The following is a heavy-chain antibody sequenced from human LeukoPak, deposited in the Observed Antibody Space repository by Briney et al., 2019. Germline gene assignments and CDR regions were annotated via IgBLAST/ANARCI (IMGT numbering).Heavy chain of an antibody. D-gene: IGHD1-1*01. V-gene: IGHV3-7*01. CDR3: ARETGQTMYYYYGVDV. Sequence: PGGSLRLSCAASGFTFSSYWMSWVRQAPGKGLEWVANVKQDGDEKYYLDSVKGRFTISRDNANNSLYLQMNSLRAEDTAVYYCARETGQTMYYYYGVDVWGQGTTVTVSS. CDR2: VKQDGDEK. CDR1: GFTFSSYW. J-gene: IGHJ6*02.